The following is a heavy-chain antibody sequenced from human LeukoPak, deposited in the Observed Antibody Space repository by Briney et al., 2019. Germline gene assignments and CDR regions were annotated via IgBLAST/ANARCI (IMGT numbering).Heavy chain of an antibody. CDR2: ISGSGGNT. V-gene: IGHV3-23*01. CDR3: AKFDTNWGAFDI. Sequence: GGSLRLSCAASGLTFNSSGMTWVRQAPGKGLEWVSGISGSGGNTYSADSVKGRFTISRDNSKSTLYLQMKSLRAEDTAVYYCAKFDTNWGAFDIWGQGTMVTVSS. J-gene: IGHJ3*02. CDR1: GLTFNSSG. D-gene: IGHD7-27*01.